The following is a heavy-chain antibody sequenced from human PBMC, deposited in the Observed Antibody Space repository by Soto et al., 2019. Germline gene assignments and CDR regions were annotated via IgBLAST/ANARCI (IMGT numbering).Heavy chain of an antibody. Sequence: QVQLVESGGGVVQPGRSLRLSCAASGFTFSSYAMHWVRQAPGKGLEWVAVISYDGSNKYYADSVKGRFTISRDNSKNTLYLKMNSLRAEYTAVYYCARPTPGIASAVSRYYGMDVWGQGTTVTVSS. J-gene: IGHJ6*02. D-gene: IGHD6-13*01. CDR1: GFTFSSYA. V-gene: IGHV3-30-3*01. CDR3: ARPTPGIASAVSRYYGMDV. CDR2: ISYDGSNK.